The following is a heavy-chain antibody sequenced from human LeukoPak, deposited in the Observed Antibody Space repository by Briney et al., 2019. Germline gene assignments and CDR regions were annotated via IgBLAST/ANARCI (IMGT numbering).Heavy chain of an antibody. CDR2: IYYSGST. J-gene: IGHJ3*02. D-gene: IGHD3-22*01. Sequence: SETLSLTCTVSGGSISSSSYYWGWIRQPPGKGLEWIGGIYYSGSTYYNPSLKSRVTISVDTSKNQFSLKLSSVTAADTAVYYCARESRLHDSSDAFDIWGQGTMVTVSS. CDR1: GGSISSSSYY. V-gene: IGHV4-39*02. CDR3: ARESRLHDSSDAFDI.